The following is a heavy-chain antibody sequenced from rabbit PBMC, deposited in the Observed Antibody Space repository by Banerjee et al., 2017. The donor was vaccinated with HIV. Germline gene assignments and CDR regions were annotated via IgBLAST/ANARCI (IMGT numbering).Heavy chain of an antibody. J-gene: IGHJ4*01. D-gene: IGHD6-1*01. V-gene: IGHV1S40*01. CDR2: IDTNTGKT. CDR3: ARFIASFAGYGYANL. CDR1: GFSFSSYYY. Sequence: QSLEESGGDLVKPGASLTLTCTASGFSFSSYYYMYWVRQAPGKGLEWIGFIDTNTGKTSYASWAKGRFTISKTSPTTVTLQMTSLTAADTATYFCARFIASFAGYGYANLWGPGTLVTVS.